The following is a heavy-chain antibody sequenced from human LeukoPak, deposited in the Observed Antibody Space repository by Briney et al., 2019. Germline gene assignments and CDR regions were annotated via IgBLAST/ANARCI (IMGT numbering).Heavy chain of an antibody. J-gene: IGHJ5*02. Sequence: GGSLRLSCAASGFIFSTYGMHWVRQAPGKGLEWVAFIRYDGSNKSYADSVKGRFTISRDNSKNALYLQMNSLRAEDTAVYYCAKVGGRGYSGYEANWFDPWGQGTLVTVSS. V-gene: IGHV3-30*02. CDR1: GFIFSTYG. CDR3: AKVGGRGYSGYEANWFDP. D-gene: IGHD5-12*01. CDR2: IRYDGSNK.